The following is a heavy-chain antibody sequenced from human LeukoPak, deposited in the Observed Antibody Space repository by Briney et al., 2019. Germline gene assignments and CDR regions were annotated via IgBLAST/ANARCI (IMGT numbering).Heavy chain of an antibody. CDR3: ARGDNYDFWSGDDGDFDY. V-gene: IGHV1-18*01. J-gene: IGHJ4*02. CDR1: GYTFKNYG. D-gene: IGHD3-3*01. CDR2: INTYNGNT. Sequence: ASVKVSCEASGYTFKNYGINWVRQAPGQGLEWMGWINTYNGNTNYAQKLQGRVTMTTDTSTSTAYMELRSLRSDDTAVYYCARGDNYDFWSGDDGDFDYWGQGTLVTVSS.